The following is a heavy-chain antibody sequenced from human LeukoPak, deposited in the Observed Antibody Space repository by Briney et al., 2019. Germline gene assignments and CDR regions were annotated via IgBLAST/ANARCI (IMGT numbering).Heavy chain of an antibody. V-gene: IGHV3-7*01. J-gene: IGHJ4*02. CDR3: ARARGWSPLDY. Sequence: GGSLRLSCAASGFTFTNYWMSWVRQPPGKGLEWVANIKEDGSEHYYVDSVKGRFTISRDNAKNSLYLQMNSLRAEDTAVYYCARARGWSPLDYWGQGNLVTVSS. CDR1: GFTFTNYW. D-gene: IGHD3-10*01. CDR2: IKEDGSEH.